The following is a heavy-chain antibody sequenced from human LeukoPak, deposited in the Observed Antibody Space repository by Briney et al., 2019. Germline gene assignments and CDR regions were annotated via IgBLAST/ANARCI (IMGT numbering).Heavy chain of an antibody. CDR2: IHQSGTT. J-gene: IGHJ4*02. CDR1: GYSINNGYY. CDR3: ALTANYGDYFDY. D-gene: IGHD4-17*01. Sequence: SETLSLTCTVSGYSINNGYYWAWVRQPPGKGLEWIASIHQSGTTYYNPSLKSRVTISLDTSKNQFSLKLSSVTAADTAVYYCALTANYGDYFDYWGQGTLVTVSS. V-gene: IGHV4-38-2*02.